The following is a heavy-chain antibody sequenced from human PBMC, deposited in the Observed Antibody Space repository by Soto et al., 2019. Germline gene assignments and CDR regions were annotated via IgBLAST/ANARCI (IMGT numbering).Heavy chain of an antibody. CDR3: ARDHRNTGGHYYYGMAV. J-gene: IGHJ6*02. CDR1: GFTFSSYS. CDR2: ISSSSSYI. D-gene: IGHD2-8*02. Sequence: EVQLVESGGGLVKPWGSLRLSCAASGFTFSSYSMNWVRQAPGKGLEWVSSISSSSSYIYYADSVMGRFTISRDNAKNSLYRQINSLRAEDTAVYYCARDHRNTGGHYYYGMAVWGQGTTVTVSS. V-gene: IGHV3-21*01.